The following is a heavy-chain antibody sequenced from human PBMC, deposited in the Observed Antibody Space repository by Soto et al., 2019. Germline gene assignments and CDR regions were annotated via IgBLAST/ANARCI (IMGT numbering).Heavy chain of an antibody. J-gene: IGHJ3*02. CDR2: IDPSDSYT. D-gene: IGHD3-22*01. CDR1: GYSFTSYW. CDR3: ARNYYDSSGWIILEAFDI. Sequence: EVQLVQSGAEVKKPGESLRISCKGSGYSFTSYWISWVRQMPGKGLEWMGRIDPSDSYTNYSPSFQGHVTISADKSISTAYLQWSSLKASDTAMYYCARNYYDSSGWIILEAFDIWGQGTMVTVSS. V-gene: IGHV5-10-1*03.